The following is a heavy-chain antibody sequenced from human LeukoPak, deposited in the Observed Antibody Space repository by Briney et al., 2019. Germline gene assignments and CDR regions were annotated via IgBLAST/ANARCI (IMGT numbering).Heavy chain of an antibody. CDR3: AKDLQSGPPVG. CDR1: GGSISSYY. D-gene: IGHD3-16*01. J-gene: IGHJ4*02. CDR2: IYCSGST. Sequence: SETLSLTCTVSGGSISSYYWGWIRQPPGKGLEWIGYIYCSGSTNYNPSLKSRVTISVDTSKNQLSLRLSSVTAADTAVYYCAKDLQSGPPVGWGQGTLVTVSS. V-gene: IGHV4-59*01.